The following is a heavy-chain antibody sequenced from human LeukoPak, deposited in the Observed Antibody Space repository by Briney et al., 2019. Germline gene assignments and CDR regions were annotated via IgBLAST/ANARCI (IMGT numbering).Heavy chain of an antibody. CDR3: ARQAVPVAKYFQY. J-gene: IGHJ1*01. CDR1: GSTFTSYW. Sequence: GGSLKISCQCSGSTFTSYWIGWVRQLPGKGLEWMGIIYPGDSDTRYSPSFQGQVTISADKSISTAYLQWSSLKASDTAMYYCARQAVPVAKYFQYWGQGTLVTVSS. V-gene: IGHV5-51*01. CDR2: IYPGDSDT. D-gene: IGHD2-2*01.